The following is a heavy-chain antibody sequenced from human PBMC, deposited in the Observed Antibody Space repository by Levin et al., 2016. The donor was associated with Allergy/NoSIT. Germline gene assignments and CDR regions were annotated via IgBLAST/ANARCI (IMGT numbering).Heavy chain of an antibody. J-gene: IGHJ4*02. CDR1: GFTFDDYA. CDR3: AKASRLVGAAYFDY. Sequence: SLKISCAASGFTFDDYAMHWVRQAPGKGLEWVSGISWNSGSIGYADSVKGRFTISRDNAKNSLYLQMNSLRAEDTALYYCAKASRLVGAAYFDYWGQGTLVTVSS. V-gene: IGHV3-9*01. D-gene: IGHD1-26*01. CDR2: ISWNSGSI.